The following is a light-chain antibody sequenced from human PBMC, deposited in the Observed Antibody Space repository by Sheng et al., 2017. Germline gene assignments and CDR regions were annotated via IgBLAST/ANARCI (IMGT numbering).Light chain of an antibody. Sequence: SYELTQAPSVSVAPGETARITCGGNNIGSISVHWYQQKPGQAPILVVYDDSDRPSGIHERFSGSNSGNTATLTISRVEAGDEADYYCQVWVSSGDQPVFGGGTKLTVL. J-gene: IGLJ3*02. CDR3: QVWVSSGDQPV. V-gene: IGLV3-21*02. CDR1: NIGSIS. CDR2: DDS.